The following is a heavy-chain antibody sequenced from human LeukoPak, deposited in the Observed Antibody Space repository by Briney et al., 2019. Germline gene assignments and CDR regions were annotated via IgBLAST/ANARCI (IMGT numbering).Heavy chain of an antibody. V-gene: IGHV3-30*18. J-gene: IGHJ4*02. Sequence: GGSLRLSCAASGFTFSSYGMHWVRRAPGKGLEWVAVISCDGSNKYYADSVKGRFTISRDNSKNTLYLQMNSLRAEDTAVYYCAKDRRLGYCSGGSCYLDYWGQGTLVTVSS. CDR3: AKDRRLGYCSGGSCYLDY. D-gene: IGHD2-15*01. CDR1: GFTFSSYG. CDR2: ISCDGSNK.